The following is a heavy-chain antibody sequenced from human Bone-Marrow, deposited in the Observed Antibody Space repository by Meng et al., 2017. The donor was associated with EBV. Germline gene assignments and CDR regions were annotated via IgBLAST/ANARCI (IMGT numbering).Heavy chain of an antibody. CDR1: GLTVSSNY. J-gene: IGHJ5*02. CDR2: IYSGGST. D-gene: IGHD3-22*01. Sequence: VQVVESGGGLFQPGGSLRLSCAASGLTVSSNYMSWVRQAPGKGLEWVSVIYSGGSTYYADSVKGRFTISRDNSKNTLYLQMNSLRAEDTAVYYCARNYDHSSSWYNWFDPWGQGTLVTVSS. CDR3: ARNYDHSSSWYNWFDP. V-gene: IGHV3-53*01.